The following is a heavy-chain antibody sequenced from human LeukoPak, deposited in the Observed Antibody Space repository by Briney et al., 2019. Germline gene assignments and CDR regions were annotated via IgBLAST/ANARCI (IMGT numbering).Heavy chain of an antibody. CDR1: GFTVSSNY. V-gene: IGHV3-53*05. Sequence: GGSLRLSCAASGFTVSSNYMSWVRQAPGKGLEWVSVVYSGGSTYYADSVKGRFTISRDNSKNTLYLQMNSLRAEDTAVYYCARDYYDSSGYELDYWGQGTLVTVSS. CDR3: ARDYYDSSGYELDY. J-gene: IGHJ4*02. D-gene: IGHD3-22*01. CDR2: VYSGGST.